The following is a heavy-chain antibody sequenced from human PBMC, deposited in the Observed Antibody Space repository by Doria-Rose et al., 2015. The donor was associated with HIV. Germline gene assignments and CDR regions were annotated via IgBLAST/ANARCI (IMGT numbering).Heavy chain of an antibody. CDR2: IVSDDER. V-gene: IGHV2-26*01. CDR1: GVSLSSPGMG. D-gene: IGHD6-13*01. Sequence: QESGPVLVKPTETLTLTCTVSGVSLSSPGMGVSWIRQPPGKALEWLANIVSDDERSYKTSLKSRLTISRGTSKSQVVLTMTDMDPVDTATYYCARIKSSRWYHKYYFDFWGQGTLVIVSA. J-gene: IGHJ4*02. CDR3: ARIKSSRWYHKYYFDF.